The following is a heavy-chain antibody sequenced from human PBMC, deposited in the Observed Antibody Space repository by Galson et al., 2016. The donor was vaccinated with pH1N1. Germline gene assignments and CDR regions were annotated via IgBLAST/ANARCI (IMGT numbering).Heavy chain of an antibody. D-gene: IGHD3-10*01. CDR2: IDPSGATT. V-gene: IGHV1-46*01. CDR3: ARDAGSYYGYFDY. Sequence: SVKVSCKASGYTFSSFYMHWVRQAPGQGHEWMGIIDPSGATTIYAQKFQGRVTLTRDTSTRTVYMELTSLRSEDTAVYYCARDAGSYYGYFDYWGQGTLVTVPS. J-gene: IGHJ4*02. CDR1: GYTFSSFY.